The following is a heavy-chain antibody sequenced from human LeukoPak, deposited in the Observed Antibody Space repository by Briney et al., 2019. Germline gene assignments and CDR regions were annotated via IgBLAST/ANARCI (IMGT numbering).Heavy chain of an antibody. D-gene: IGHD6-6*01. J-gene: IGHJ5*01. V-gene: IGHV3-13*01. Sequence: GGSLRLSFAAPGFTFSTSDMHWVRQATGRGLEWVSAIGPNGDTYYPVCVKGRFTISRENAKNSLYLQMNSLRAGDTAVYYCARAIPARRGENWFDSWGQGTPVTVSS. CDR2: IGPNGDT. CDR1: GFTFSTSD. CDR3: ARAIPARRGENWFDS.